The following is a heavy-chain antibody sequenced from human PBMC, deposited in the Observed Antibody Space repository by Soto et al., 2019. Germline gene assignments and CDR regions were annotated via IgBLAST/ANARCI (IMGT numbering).Heavy chain of an antibody. CDR2: ISSNGGST. D-gene: IGHD4-17*01. Sequence: EVQLVESGGGLVQPGGSLRLSCAASGFTFSSYAMHWVRQAPGKGLEYVSAISSNGGSTYYANSVKGRFTISRDNSKNTLYLQVGSLRAEDMAVYYCARGMGTVTQNWFDPWGQGTLVTVSS. CDR1: GFTFSSYA. CDR3: ARGMGTVTQNWFDP. J-gene: IGHJ5*02. V-gene: IGHV3-64*01.